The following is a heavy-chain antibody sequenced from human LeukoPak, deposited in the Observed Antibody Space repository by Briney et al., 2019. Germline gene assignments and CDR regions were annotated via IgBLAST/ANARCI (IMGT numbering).Heavy chain of an antibody. CDR3: ARCEGRSGTDYYMDV. Sequence: GGSLRLSCAASGFTFSSYGMHWVRQAPGKGLEWVAFIRYDGSNKYYADSVKGRFTISRDNAKNSLYLQMNSLRAEDTAVYYCARCEGRSGTDYYMDVWGKGTTVTVSS. J-gene: IGHJ6*03. V-gene: IGHV3-30*02. CDR2: IRYDGSNK. D-gene: IGHD3-16*02. CDR1: GFTFSSYG.